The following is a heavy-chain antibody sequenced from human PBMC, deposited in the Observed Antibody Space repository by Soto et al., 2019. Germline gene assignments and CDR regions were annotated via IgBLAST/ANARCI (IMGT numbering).Heavy chain of an antibody. CDR3: ARQGTIYYYDSSGYYNDY. D-gene: IGHD3-22*01. Sequence: GASVKVSCKASGYTFTSYGISWVRQAPGQGLEWMGWISAYNGNTNYAQKLQGRVTVTTDTSTSTAYMELRSLRSDDTAVYYCARQGTIYYYDSSGYYNDYWGQGTLVTVSS. J-gene: IGHJ4*02. CDR1: GYTFTSYG. V-gene: IGHV1-18*04. CDR2: ISAYNGNT.